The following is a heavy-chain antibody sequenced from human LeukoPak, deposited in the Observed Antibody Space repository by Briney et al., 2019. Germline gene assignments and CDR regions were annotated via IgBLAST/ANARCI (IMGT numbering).Heavy chain of an antibody. Sequence: ASVKVPCKASGYTFTSYDINWVRQATGQGLEWMGWMNPNSGNTGYAQKFQGRVTMTRNTSISTAYMELSSLTSEDTAVYYCARDRWHQLIDYWGQGTLVTVSS. D-gene: IGHD2-2*01. CDR2: MNPNSGNT. CDR3: ARDRWHQLIDY. V-gene: IGHV1-8*01. CDR1: GYTFTSYD. J-gene: IGHJ4*02.